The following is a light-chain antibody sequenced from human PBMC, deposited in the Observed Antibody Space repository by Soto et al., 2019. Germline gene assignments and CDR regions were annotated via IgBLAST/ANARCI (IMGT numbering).Light chain of an antibody. CDR1: QSVSSY. Sequence: MMMTQSPATLSLSPWXRXXLXXXXSQSVSSYLAWYQQKPGQAPRLLIYDASNRATGIPVRFSGSGSGTDFTLTISSLEPEDFAVYYCQQRSNWPPITFGHGTRLEIK. CDR2: DAS. J-gene: IGKJ5*01. V-gene: IGKV3-11*01. CDR3: QQRSNWPPIT.